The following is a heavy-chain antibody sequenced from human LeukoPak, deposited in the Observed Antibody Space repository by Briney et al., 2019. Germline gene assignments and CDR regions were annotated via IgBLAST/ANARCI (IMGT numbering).Heavy chain of an antibody. CDR1: GFTFSSYS. D-gene: IGHD3-22*01. V-gene: IGHV3-21*01. CDR2: ISRTSIYK. Sequence: PGGSLRLSCAASGFTFSSYSMNWVRQAPGKGLEWVSSISRTSIYKYYAGSVKGRFTISRDNAKNSLYLQMNSLRAEDTAVYYCARGRYDSSGYYPIFDYWGQGTRVTVSS. J-gene: IGHJ4*02. CDR3: ARGRYDSSGYYPIFDY.